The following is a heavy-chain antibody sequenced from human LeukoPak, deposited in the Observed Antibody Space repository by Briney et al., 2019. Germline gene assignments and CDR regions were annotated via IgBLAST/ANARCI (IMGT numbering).Heavy chain of an antibody. CDR2: ISWNSGSI. CDR3: AKETYSSSWYYYYYGMDV. Sequence: GGSLRLSCVASGFIFDDYAMHWVRHVPGKGLEWVSGISWNSGSIGYADSVKGRFTISRDNAKNTLYLQMNSLRAEDTAVYYCAKETYSSSWYYYYYGMDVWGQGTTVTVSS. V-gene: IGHV3-9*01. CDR1: GFIFDDYA. J-gene: IGHJ6*02. D-gene: IGHD6-13*01.